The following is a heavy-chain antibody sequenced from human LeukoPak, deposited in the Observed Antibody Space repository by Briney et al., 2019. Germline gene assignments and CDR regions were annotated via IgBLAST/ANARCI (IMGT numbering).Heavy chain of an antibody. D-gene: IGHD5-18*01. CDR3: ARQLWWIQLWHLKGGPFDY. J-gene: IGHJ4*02. V-gene: IGHV4-4*02. CDR2: MYHSGNT. Sequence: SWVRQAPGKGLEWIGEMYHSGNTNYNPSLKSRVIISVDKSKNQFSLKLTSVTAADTAVYYCARQLWWIQLWHLKGGPFDYWGQGTLVTVSS.